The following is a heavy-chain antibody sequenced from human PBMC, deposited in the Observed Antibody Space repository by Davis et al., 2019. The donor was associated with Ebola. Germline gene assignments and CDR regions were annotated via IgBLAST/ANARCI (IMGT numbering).Heavy chain of an antibody. CDR3: AKTSASSPPYYFDY. CDR2: ISGSGGST. D-gene: IGHD2-2*01. J-gene: IGHJ4*02. V-gene: IGHV3-23*01. Sequence: GESLKISCAASGFTFSSYAMSWVRQAPGKGLEWVSAISGSGGSTYYADSVKGRFTISRDNSKNTLYLQMNSLRAEDTAVYSCAKTSASSPPYYFDYWGQGTLVTVSS. CDR1: GFTFSSYA.